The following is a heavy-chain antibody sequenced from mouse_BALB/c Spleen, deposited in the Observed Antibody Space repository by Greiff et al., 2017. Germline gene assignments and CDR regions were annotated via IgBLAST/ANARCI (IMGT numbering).Heavy chain of an antibody. CDR1: GYTFTSYW. V-gene: IGHV1S22*01. CDR3: TKGAFYGYYFDY. CDR2: IYPGSGST. J-gene: IGHJ2*01. D-gene: IGHD1-1*01. Sequence: LQQPGSELVRPGASVKLSCKASGYTFTSYWMHWVKQRHGQGLEWIGNIYPGSGSTNYDEKFKSKGTLTVDTSSSTAYMHLSSLTPEDSAVYYCTKGAFYGYYFDYWGQGTTLTVSS.